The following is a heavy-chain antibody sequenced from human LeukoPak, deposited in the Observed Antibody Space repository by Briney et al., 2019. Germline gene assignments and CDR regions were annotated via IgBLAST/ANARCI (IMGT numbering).Heavy chain of an antibody. CDR2: INPNSGGT. D-gene: IGHD6-19*01. J-gene: IGHJ6*03. CDR3: ASAYSSGWSDYYYYYYMDV. CDR1: GYTFTGYY. Sequence: ASVKVSCKASGYTFTGYYMHWVRQAPGQGLEWMGCINPNSGGTNYAQKFQGRVTMTRDTSISTAYMELSRLRSDDTAVYYCASAYSSGWSDYYYYYYMDVWGKGTTVTISS. V-gene: IGHV1-2*02.